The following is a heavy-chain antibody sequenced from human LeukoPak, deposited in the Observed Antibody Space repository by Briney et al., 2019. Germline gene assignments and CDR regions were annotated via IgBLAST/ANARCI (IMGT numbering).Heavy chain of an antibody. V-gene: IGHV1-18*01. D-gene: IGHD6-13*01. CDR1: GYSFSDYT. J-gene: IGHJ4*02. CDR3: ARVTFDPIAAAGTDY. Sequence: GASVKVSCKASGYSFSDYTINWVRQAPGQGLEWVGWISAYNGNTNYAQKLQGRVTMTTDTSTSTAYMELRRLRSDDTAVYYCARVTFDPIAAAGTDYWGQGTLVTVSS. CDR2: ISAYNGNT.